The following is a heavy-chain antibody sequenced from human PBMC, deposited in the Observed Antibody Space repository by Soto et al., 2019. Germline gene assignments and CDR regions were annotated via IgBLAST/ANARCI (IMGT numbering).Heavy chain of an antibody. CDR1: GYTFTSYG. V-gene: IGHV1-18*01. J-gene: IGHJ6*03. CDR2: ISAYNGNT. CDR3: ARHIVVVPAAYYYYMDV. Sequence: ASVKVSCKASGYTFTSYGISWVRQAPGQGLEWMGWISAYNGNTNYAQKLQGRVTMTTDTSTSTAYMELRSLRSDDTAVYYCARHIVVVPAAYYYYMDVWGKGTTVTVSS. D-gene: IGHD2-2*01.